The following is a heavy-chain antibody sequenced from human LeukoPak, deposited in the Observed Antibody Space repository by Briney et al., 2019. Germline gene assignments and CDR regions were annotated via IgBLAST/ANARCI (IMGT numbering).Heavy chain of an antibody. CDR2: ISSSSSYI. CDR1: GFTFSSYS. CDR3: ARVGAAAAHNWFDP. Sequence: WGSLRLSCAASGFTFSSYSMNWVRQAPGKGLEWVSSISSSSSYIYYADSVKGRFTISRDNAKNSLYLQMNSLRAEDTAVYYCARVGAAAAHNWFDPWGQGTLVTVSS. V-gene: IGHV3-21*01. D-gene: IGHD6-13*01. J-gene: IGHJ5*02.